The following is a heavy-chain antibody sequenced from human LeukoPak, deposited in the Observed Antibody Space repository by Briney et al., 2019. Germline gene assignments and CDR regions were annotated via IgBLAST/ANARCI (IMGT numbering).Heavy chain of an antibody. CDR2: IWNDGSKK. CDR1: AITFSSYG. V-gene: IGHV3-33*06. D-gene: IGHD6-13*01. CDR3: AKDDSSSGGGSDY. J-gene: IGHJ4*02. Sequence: PGRSLRLSCAASAITFSSYGMHWVRQAPGKGLEWVALIWNDGSKKYYVDSVKGRFTISRDNSKNTLYLQMNRLRAEDTALYYCAKDDSSSGGGSDYWGQGTLVTVSS.